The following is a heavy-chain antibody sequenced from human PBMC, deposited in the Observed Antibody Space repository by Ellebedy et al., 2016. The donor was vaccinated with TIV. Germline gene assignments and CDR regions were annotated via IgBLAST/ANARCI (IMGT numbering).Heavy chain of an antibody. J-gene: IGHJ6*02. CDR2: IWNSVST. CDR3: AKENYGMDV. V-gene: IGHV4-4*02. Sequence: MPGGSLRLSCAVSGDSISSSNWWSWVRQPPGKGLEWIGEIWNSVSTNYNPSLKSRVTISVDKSKNQFSLNLNSVSAADTAVYYCAKENYGMDVWGQGTTVIVSS. CDR1: GDSISSSNW.